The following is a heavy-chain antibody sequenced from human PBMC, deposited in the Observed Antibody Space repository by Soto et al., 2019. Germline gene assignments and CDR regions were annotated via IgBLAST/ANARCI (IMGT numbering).Heavy chain of an antibody. Sequence: QVQLVESGGGVVQPGRSLRLSCAASGFTFSSYGIHWVRQAPGKGLEWVAFISYDGGNKYYADSVKGRFTISRDNSKNTLFLQMNSLSAEDTAVYYCAKVMITFGGSRYGLDVWGQGTTVTVSS. CDR3: AKVMITFGGSRYGLDV. J-gene: IGHJ6*02. V-gene: IGHV3-30*18. D-gene: IGHD3-16*01. CDR1: GFTFSSYG. CDR2: ISYDGGNK.